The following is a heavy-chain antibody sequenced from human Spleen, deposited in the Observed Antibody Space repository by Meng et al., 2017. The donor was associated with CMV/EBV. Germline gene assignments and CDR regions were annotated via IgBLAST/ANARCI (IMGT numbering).Heavy chain of an antibody. CDR3: ARGGDIVVVPAADTRGGLIDY. V-gene: IGHV1-2*02. J-gene: IGHJ4*02. CDR1: YY. CDR2: INPNSGGT. D-gene: IGHD2-2*01. Sequence: YYMHWVRQAPGQGLEWMGWINPNSGGTNYAQKFQGRVTMTRDTSISTAYMELSRLRSDDTAVYYCARGGDIVVVPAADTRGGLIDYWGQGTLVTVSS.